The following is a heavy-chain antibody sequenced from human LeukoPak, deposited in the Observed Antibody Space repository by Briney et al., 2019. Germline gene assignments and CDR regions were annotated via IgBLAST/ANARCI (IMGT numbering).Heavy chain of an antibody. Sequence: PSETLSLTCTVSGGSISSSSYYWGWIRQPPGKGLEWIGSIYYSGSTYYNPSLKSRVTISVDTSKNQFSLKLSSVTAADTAVYYCARVVDGSGPNPSDYWGQGTLVTVSS. CDR3: ARVVDGSGPNPSDY. CDR2: IYYSGST. CDR1: GGSISSSSYY. D-gene: IGHD3-10*01. J-gene: IGHJ4*02. V-gene: IGHV4-39*07.